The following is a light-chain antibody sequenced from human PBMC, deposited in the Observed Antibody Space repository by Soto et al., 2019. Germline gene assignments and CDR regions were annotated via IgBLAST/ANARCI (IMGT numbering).Light chain of an antibody. J-gene: IGKJ1*01. CDR2: KAS. CDR3: QHYNSYSEA. V-gene: IGKV1-5*03. Sequence: DIQMTQSPSTLSGSVGDRVTITCRASQTISSWLAWYQQKPGKAPKLLIYKASTLKSRVPSRFSGSGSGTEFTLPISSLQPDDFATYYCQHYNSYSEAFGQGTKVELK. CDR1: QTISSW.